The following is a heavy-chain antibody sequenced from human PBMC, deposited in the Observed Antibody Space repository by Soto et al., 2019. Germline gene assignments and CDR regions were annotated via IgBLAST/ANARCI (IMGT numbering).Heavy chain of an antibody. CDR2: IYHSGST. CDR1: SGSISSSDW. V-gene: IGHV4-4*02. CDR3: AIRYSYYYYIHV. Sequence: QVQLQESGPGLVKPSGTLSLTCAVSSGSISSSDWWSWVRQPPGKGLEWIGEIYHSGSTNYNPSLMSRVTISVDKSKNQFSLKLSSVTAADTAIYYCAIRYSYYYYIHVWGKGTTVTVSS. D-gene: IGHD4-4*01. J-gene: IGHJ6*03.